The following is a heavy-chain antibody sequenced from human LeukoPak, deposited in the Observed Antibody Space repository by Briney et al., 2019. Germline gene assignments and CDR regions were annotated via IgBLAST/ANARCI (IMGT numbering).Heavy chain of an antibody. CDR2: ISYDGSNK. V-gene: IGHV3-30*04. D-gene: IGHD3-10*01. J-gene: IGHJ5*02. CDR3: ARESLLVALDP. CDR1: GFTFSGYA. Sequence: GGSLRLSCAASGFTFSGYAMHWVRQAPGKGLEWVAVISYDGSNKYYADSVKGRFTISRDNSKNTLYLQMNSLRAEDTAVYYCARESLLVALDPWGQGTLVTVSS.